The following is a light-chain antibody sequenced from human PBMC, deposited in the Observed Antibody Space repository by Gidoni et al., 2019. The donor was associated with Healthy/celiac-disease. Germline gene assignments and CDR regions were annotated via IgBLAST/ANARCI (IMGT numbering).Light chain of an antibody. CDR1: QSVLYSSNNKNY. CDR3: QQYYSTPPLT. Sequence: DIVMTQSPASLAVSLGERATINCKSSQSVLYSSNNKNYLAWYQQKPGQPPKLLIYWASTRESGVPDRFSGSGSGTDFTRTISSLQAEDVAVYYCQQYYSTPPLTFGGXTKVEIK. V-gene: IGKV4-1*01. CDR2: WAS. J-gene: IGKJ4*01.